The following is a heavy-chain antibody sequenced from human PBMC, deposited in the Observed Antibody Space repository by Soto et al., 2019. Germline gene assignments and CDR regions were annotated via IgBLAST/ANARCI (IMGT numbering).Heavy chain of an antibody. J-gene: IGHJ4*02. D-gene: IGHD5-18*01. CDR2: INPNSGGT. CDR3: VLSGYSYGSLPYFDY. CDR1: GYTFTVYY. Sequence: QVQLVQSGAELKKPGASVKVSCKASGYTFTVYYIHWVRLAPGQGLEWMGWINPNSGGTNFAQKSQGRVNMTRDTSISTAYMELRRLRSDDAAVYYCVLSGYSYGSLPYFDYWGQGTLVTVSS. V-gene: IGHV1-2*02.